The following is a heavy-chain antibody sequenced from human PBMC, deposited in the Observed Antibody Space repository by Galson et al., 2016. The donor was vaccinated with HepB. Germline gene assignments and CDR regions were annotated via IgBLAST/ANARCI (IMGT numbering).Heavy chain of an antibody. CDR1: GFTFTDYA. CDR2: ISGSGGRT. J-gene: IGHJ6*02. CDR3: WKKNLHQDDYHYYPMDV. Sequence: SLRLSCAASGFTFTDYAMNWVRQAPGKGLEWVSGISGSGGRTYYAGSVQGRVTISRDNSKNTLFLQMSSLRVGDAAVYYCWKKNLHQDDYHYYPMDVWGQRTSVTVSS. V-gene: IGHV3-23*01.